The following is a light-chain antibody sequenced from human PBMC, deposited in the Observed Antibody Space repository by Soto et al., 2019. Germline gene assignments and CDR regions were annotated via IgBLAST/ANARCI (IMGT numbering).Light chain of an antibody. CDR1: QSISNS. CDR2: KAS. J-gene: IGKJ4*01. V-gene: IGKV1-5*03. Sequence: DIQMTQSPSTLSASVGDRVTIACRASQSISNSLAWYQHKPGKAPNLLIYKASSLESGVPSRFGGSGSGTEFTLTISSLQPDDFATYYCRQYVSYPVTFGGGTKVEMK. CDR3: RQYVSYPVT.